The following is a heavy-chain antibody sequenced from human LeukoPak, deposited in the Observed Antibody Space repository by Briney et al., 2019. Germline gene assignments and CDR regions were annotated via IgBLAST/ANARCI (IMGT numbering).Heavy chain of an antibody. D-gene: IGHD3-22*01. CDR3: ARDLYDSSGYYSH. J-gene: IGHJ4*02. CDR1: GFTFSSYA. V-gene: IGHV3-30*01. CDR2: ISYDGSNK. Sequence: PGGSLRLSCAASGFTFSSYAMHWVRQAPGKGLEWVAVISYDGSNKYYADSVKGRFTISRDNSKSTLYLQMNSLRAEDTAVYYCARDLYDSSGYYSHWGQGTLVTVSS.